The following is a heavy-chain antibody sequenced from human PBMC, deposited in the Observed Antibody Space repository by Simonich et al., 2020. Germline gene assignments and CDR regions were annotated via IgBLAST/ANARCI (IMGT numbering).Heavy chain of an antibody. CDR1: GGTISSYY. CDR2: NYYSGST. Sequence: QVQLQESGPGLVKPSETLSLTCTVSGGTISSYYWSWIRQPPGKGLEWIGYNYYSGSTNYTPALKSRVTISVDTSKNQFSLKLSSVTAADTAVYYCARLPDYWGQGTLVTVSS. V-gene: IGHV4-59*08. J-gene: IGHJ4*02. CDR3: ARLPDY.